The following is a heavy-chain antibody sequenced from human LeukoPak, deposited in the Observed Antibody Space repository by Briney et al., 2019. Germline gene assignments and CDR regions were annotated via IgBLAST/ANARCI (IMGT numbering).Heavy chain of an antibody. CDR2: IWYDGSNK. CDR3: ARGAGYSSAGTAFDY. D-gene: IGHD6-25*01. J-gene: IGHJ4*02. CDR1: GFTFSSYG. Sequence: GGSLRLSCAASGFTFSSYGMHWVRQAPGKGLEWVAVIWYDGSNKYYADSVKGRFTISRDNSKNMLYLQMNSLRAEDTAVYYCARGAGYSSAGTAFDYWGQGTLVTVSS. V-gene: IGHV3-33*01.